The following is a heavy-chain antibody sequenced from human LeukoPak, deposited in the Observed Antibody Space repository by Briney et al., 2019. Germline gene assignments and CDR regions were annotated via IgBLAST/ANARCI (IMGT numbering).Heavy chain of an antibody. V-gene: IGHV7-4-1*02. D-gene: IGHD2-15*01. CDR1: GYTFTSYA. CDR3: ARVIFESGICSGGSCYSSRGGYYYGMDV. Sequence: ASVKVSCKASGYTFTSYAMNWVRQAPGQGLEWMGWINTNTGNPTYAQGFTGRFVFSLDTSVSTAYLQISSLKAEDTAVYYCARVIFESGICSGGSCYSSRGGYYYGMDVWGQGTTVTVSS. J-gene: IGHJ6*02. CDR2: INTNTGNP.